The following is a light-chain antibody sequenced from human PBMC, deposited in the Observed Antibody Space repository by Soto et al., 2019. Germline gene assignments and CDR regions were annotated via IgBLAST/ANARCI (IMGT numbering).Light chain of an antibody. J-gene: IGLJ3*02. CDR3: AVWDDSLSGWV. V-gene: IGLV1-47*01. Sequence: QSALTQPPSASGTPGQRVTISCSGSSSNIGSHYVFWFQQLPGTAPKLLLYRIDQRPSGVPDRFSGSKSGTSASLAISGLRSEDEADYYCAVWDDSLSGWVFGGGTKLTVL. CDR2: RID. CDR1: SSNIGSHY.